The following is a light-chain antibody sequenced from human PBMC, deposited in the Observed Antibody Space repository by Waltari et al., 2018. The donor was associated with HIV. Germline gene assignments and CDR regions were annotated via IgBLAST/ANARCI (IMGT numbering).Light chain of an antibody. J-gene: IGLJ3*02. CDR2: GTS. V-gene: IGLV7-43*01. CDR3: LLYYIGPSGL. Sequence: TVVTQERSLTVSPGGTVTLTCASATGPVTTGHYTSGFQSRPAQRPGPLIYGTSNRHPATPARFSGSLLGDKAALTVSGVQVEDEADYFCLLYYIGPSGLFVGGTRLTVL. CDR1: TGPVTTGHY.